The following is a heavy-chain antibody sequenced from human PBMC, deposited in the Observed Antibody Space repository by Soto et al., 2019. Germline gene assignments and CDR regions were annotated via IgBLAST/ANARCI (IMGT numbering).Heavy chain of an antibody. D-gene: IGHD6-13*01. V-gene: IGHV1-18*01. CDR1: GYTFTSYG. CDR2: ISAYNGNT. J-gene: IGHJ5*02. Sequence: QVRLVQSGAEVKKPGASVKVSCKASGYTFTSYGISWVRQAPGQGLEWMGWISAYNGNTNYAQKLQGRVTMTTDTSTSTGYMELRQLRSDDTAVYYCARGAGIADPGARFDPWGQGTLVTVSS. CDR3: ARGAGIADPGARFDP.